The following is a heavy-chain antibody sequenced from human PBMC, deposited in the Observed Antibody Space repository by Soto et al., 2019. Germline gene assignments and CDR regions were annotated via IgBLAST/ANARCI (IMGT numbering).Heavy chain of an antibody. D-gene: IGHD2-2*02. J-gene: IGHJ6*02. V-gene: IGHV1-69*13. CDR3: AKEDIVVVPAAITYYYYGMDV. Sequence: ASVKVSCKASGGTFSSYAISWVRQAPGQGLEWMGGIIPIFGTANYAQKFQGRVTITADESTSTAYMELSSLRSEDTAVYYCAKEDIVVVPAAITYYYYGMDVWGQGTTVTVSS. CDR2: IIPIFGTA. CDR1: GGTFSSYA.